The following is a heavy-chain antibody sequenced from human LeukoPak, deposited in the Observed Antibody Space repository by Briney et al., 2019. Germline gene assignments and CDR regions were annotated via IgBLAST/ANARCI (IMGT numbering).Heavy chain of an antibody. Sequence: PSETLSLTCAVYGGSFSGYYWSWIRQPPGKGLEWIGEINHSGSTNYNPSLKSRVTISVDTSKNQFSLKLCSVTAADTAMYYCPTRLPVGPIDSWVQGTLVTVSS. CDR1: GGSFSGYY. CDR3: PTRLPVGPIDS. J-gene: IGHJ4*02. D-gene: IGHD4-23*01. CDR2: INHSGST. V-gene: IGHV4-34*01.